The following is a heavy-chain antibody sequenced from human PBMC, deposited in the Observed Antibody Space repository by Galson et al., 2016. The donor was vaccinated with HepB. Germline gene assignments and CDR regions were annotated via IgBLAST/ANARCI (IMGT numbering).Heavy chain of an antibody. CDR1: GFTFSSYV. D-gene: IGHD2-2*01. CDR3: ARDGDIVVVASANVGRGYGMDV. Sequence: SLRLSCAASGFTFSSYVMHWVRQAPGKGLEWVAVISDDGSNKYNADSVKGRFTISRDNSKNTLYLQMNSLRAEDTAVYFCARDGDIVVVASANVGRGYGMDVWGQGTTVTASS. J-gene: IGHJ6*02. V-gene: IGHV3-30-3*01. CDR2: ISDDGSNK.